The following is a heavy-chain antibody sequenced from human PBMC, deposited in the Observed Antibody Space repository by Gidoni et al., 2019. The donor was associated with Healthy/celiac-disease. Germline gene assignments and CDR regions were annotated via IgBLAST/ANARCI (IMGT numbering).Heavy chain of an antibody. J-gene: IGHJ3*02. CDR3: ASSPKYSSSPLGAFDI. CDR1: GGSFSGYY. V-gene: IGHV4-34*01. D-gene: IGHD6-13*01. Sequence: QVQLQQWGAGLLKPSETLSLTCAVYGGSFSGYYWSWIRQPPGKGLEWIGEINHSGSTNYNPSLKSRVTISVDTSKNQFSLKLNSVTAADTAVYYCASSPKYSSSPLGAFDIWGQGTMVTVSS. CDR2: INHSGST.